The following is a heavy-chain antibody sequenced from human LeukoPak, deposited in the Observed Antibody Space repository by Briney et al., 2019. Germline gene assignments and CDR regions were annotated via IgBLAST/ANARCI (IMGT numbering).Heavy chain of an antibody. CDR1: GDSVSSNSAT. V-gene: IGHV6-1*01. D-gene: IGHD3-16*01. CDR2: TYYRSKWSN. J-gene: IGHJ6*02. Sequence: SQTLSLTCAISGDSVSSNSATWNWIRQSPSRGLEWLGRTYYRSKWSNDYAESVKSRITINPDTSKNQFPLQLTSVTPEDTAVYYCARRGGHYYGMDVWGQGTTVTVSS. CDR3: ARRGGHYYGMDV.